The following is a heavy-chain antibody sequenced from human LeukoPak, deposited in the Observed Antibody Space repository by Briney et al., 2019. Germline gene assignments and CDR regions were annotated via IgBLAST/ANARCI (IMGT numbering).Heavy chain of an antibody. Sequence: SETLSLTCAVSHYSLSSPYFWGWIRQPPGKGLEWIGSIYHTGRTNYNPSINSRVTMSLDTSKNQFSLNLNSVTAADTAVYHCARVYSGSTWYYFDYWGQGILVTVSS. V-gene: IGHV4-38-2*01. J-gene: IGHJ4*02. CDR1: HYSLSSPYF. D-gene: IGHD5-12*01. CDR3: ARVYSGSTWYYFDY. CDR2: IYHTGRT.